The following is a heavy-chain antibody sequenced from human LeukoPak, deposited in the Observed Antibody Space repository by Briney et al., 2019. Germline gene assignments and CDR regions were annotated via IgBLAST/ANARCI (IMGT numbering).Heavy chain of an antibody. J-gene: IGHJ6*02. Sequence: ASVKVSCKASGYTFTSYGISWVRQAPGQGLEWMGWISAYNGNTNYAQKLQGRVTMTTDTSTSTAYMELRSLRSGDTAVYYCARDVYYYDSSGYYYDYYYGMDVWGQGTTVTVSS. CDR3: ARDVYYYDSSGYYYDYYYGMDV. CDR1: GYTFTSYG. D-gene: IGHD3-22*01. CDR2: ISAYNGNT. V-gene: IGHV1-18*01.